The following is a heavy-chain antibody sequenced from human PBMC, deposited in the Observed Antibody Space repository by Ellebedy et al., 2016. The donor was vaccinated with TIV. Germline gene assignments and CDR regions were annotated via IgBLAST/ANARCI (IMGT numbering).Heavy chain of an antibody. V-gene: IGHV3-7*01. Sequence: PGGSLRLSCVASGFTFSIYWMNWVRQAPGKGLEWVANIKEDGSRTSYVDSVRGRFTISRDNAKNSLYLQMNSLRAEDTAVYYCATGARSEGGYWGQGTLVTVSS. CDR1: GFTFSIYW. D-gene: IGHD2-15*01. J-gene: IGHJ4*02. CDR2: IKEDGSRT. CDR3: ATGARSEGGY.